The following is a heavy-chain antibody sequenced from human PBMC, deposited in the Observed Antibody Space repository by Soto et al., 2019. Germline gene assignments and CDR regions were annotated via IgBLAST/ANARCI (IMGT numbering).Heavy chain of an antibody. Sequence: QPGGSLRLSCAASGFTFSYYWMHWVRQAPGQGLVWVSRIHSDGSSTTYADSVKGRFTISRDNAKNTLYLQMNSLRAEDTAVYYCARGDRGAFALWGQGTMVTVSS. D-gene: IGHD2-21*02. V-gene: IGHV3-74*01. CDR2: IHSDGSST. CDR1: GFTFSYYW. CDR3: ARGDRGAFAL. J-gene: IGHJ3*01.